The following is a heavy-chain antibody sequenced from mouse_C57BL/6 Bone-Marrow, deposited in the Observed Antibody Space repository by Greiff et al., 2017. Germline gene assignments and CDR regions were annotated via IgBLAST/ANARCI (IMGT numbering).Heavy chain of an antibody. Sequence: QVQLQQSGAELARPGASVKLSCKASGYTFTSYGISWVKQRTGQGLEWIGEIYPRSGNTYYNEKFKGKATLTADKSSSTAYMELRSLPSEDSAVYFCARFRPRLRRPSWFAYWGQGTLVTVSA. CDR2: IYPRSGNT. CDR1: GYTFTSYG. D-gene: IGHD2-4*01. CDR3: ARFRPRLRRPSWFAY. V-gene: IGHV1-81*01. J-gene: IGHJ3*01.